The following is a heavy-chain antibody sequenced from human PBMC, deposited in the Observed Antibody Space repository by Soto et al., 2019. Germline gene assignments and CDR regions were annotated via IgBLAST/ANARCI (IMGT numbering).Heavy chain of an antibody. CDR1: GFTFSSYE. CDR2: ISSSGSTI. D-gene: IGHD3-22*01. Sequence: WESLRLSFASSGFTFSSYEMNWVRQAPGKGLEWVSYISSSGSTIYYADSVKGRFTISRDNAKNSLYLQMNSLRAEDTAVYYCARDTYYYDSSGYYWGQGTLVTVSS. V-gene: IGHV3-48*03. CDR3: ARDTYYYDSSGYY. J-gene: IGHJ4*02.